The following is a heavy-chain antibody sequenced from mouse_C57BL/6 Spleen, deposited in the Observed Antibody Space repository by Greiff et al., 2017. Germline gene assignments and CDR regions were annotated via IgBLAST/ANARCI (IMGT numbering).Heavy chain of an antibody. CDR2: IYWDGDK. Sequence: QVTLKVSGPGILQSSQTLSLTCSFSGFSLSTSGMGVSWIRQPSGKGLGWLAHIYWDGDKRYNPYLKSRLIISKDTSRNPVFLKITSVDTADTATYYCARYDDDEMDYWGQGTSVTVSS. CDR1: GFSLSTSGMG. D-gene: IGHD2-4*01. CDR3: ARYDDDEMDY. J-gene: IGHJ4*01. V-gene: IGHV8-12*01.